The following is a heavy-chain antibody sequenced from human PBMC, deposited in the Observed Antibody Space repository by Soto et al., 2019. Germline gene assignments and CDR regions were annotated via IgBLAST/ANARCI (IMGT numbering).Heavy chain of an antibody. J-gene: IGHJ4*02. V-gene: IGHV1-18*01. D-gene: IGHD3-22*01. CDR2: ISAYNGNT. Sequence: ASVKVSCKASGYTFTSYGISWVRQAPGQGLEWMGWISAYNGNTNYAQKLQGRVTMTTDTSTSTAYMELRSLRSDDTAVYYCARPAARLPYYYDSSGYGYWGQGTLVTVSS. CDR1: GYTFTSYG. CDR3: ARPAARLPYYYDSSGYGY.